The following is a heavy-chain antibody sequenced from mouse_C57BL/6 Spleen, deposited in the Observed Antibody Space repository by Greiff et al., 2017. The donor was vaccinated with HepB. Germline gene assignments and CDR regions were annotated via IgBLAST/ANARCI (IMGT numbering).Heavy chain of an antibody. CDR2: INYDGSST. CDR3: ARGGLLPLYAMDY. V-gene: IGHV5-16*01. D-gene: IGHD2-3*01. CDR1: GFTLSDYY. Sequence: EVMLVESEGGLVQPGSSMKLSCTASGFTLSDYYMAWVRQVPEKGLEWVANINYDGSSTYYLDSLKSRFIISRDNAKNILYLQMSSLKSEDTATYYCARGGLLPLYAMDYWGQGTSVTVSS. J-gene: IGHJ4*01.